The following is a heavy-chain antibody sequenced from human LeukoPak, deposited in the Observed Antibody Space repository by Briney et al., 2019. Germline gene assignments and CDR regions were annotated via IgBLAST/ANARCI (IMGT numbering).Heavy chain of an antibody. V-gene: IGHV3-23*01. CDR1: GFTFSSYA. Sequence: GGSLRLSCAASGFTFSSYAMSWVRQAPGKGLEWVSSISYSGGSTYYADSVKGHFTISRDNSKNTLYLQMNSLRSEDTAVYYCVKGSGSDAFDIWGQGTMVTVSP. J-gene: IGHJ3*02. CDR3: VKGSGSDAFDI. CDR2: ISYSGGST.